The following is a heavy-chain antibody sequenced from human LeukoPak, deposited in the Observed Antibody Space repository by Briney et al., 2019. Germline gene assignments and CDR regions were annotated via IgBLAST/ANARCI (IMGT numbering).Heavy chain of an antibody. CDR2: ISYDGSNK. Sequence: GGSLRLSCAASGFTFSSAWMSWVRQAPGQGLEWVAVISYDGSNKYYADSVKGRFTISRDNSKNTLYLQMNSLRAEDTAVYYCAKDGSTPTYYYDRGGYFDYWGQGTLVTVSS. J-gene: IGHJ4*02. CDR1: GFTFSSAW. D-gene: IGHD3-22*01. V-gene: IGHV3-30*18. CDR3: AKDGSTPTYYYDRGGYFDY.